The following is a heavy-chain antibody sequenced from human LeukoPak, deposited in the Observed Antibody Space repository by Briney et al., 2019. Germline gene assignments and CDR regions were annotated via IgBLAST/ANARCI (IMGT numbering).Heavy chain of an antibody. CDR1: GYTFTSYD. J-gene: IGHJ3*02. Sequence: GASVKVSCKASGYTFTSYDINWVRQATGQGLEWMGWMNPNSGNTGYAQKFQGRVTMTRNTSISTAYMELSSLRSEDTAVYYCATDVEWELRNTFDIWGQGTMVTVSS. D-gene: IGHD1-26*01. V-gene: IGHV1-8*01. CDR2: MNPNSGNT. CDR3: ATDVEWELRNTFDI.